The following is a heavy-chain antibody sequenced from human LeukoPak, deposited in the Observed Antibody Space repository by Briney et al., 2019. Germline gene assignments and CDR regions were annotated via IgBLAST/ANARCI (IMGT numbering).Heavy chain of an antibody. J-gene: IGHJ3*02. V-gene: IGHV4-38-2*02. D-gene: IGHD4-17*01. CDR1: GYSISSGYY. Sequence: PSETLSLTCTVSGYSISSGYYWGWIRQPPGKGLEGIGSIYHSGSTYYNPSLKSRVTISVDTSKNQFSLKLSSVTAADTAVYYCARDTVTTPGAFDIWGQGTMVTVSS. CDR3: ARDTVTTPGAFDI. CDR2: IYHSGST.